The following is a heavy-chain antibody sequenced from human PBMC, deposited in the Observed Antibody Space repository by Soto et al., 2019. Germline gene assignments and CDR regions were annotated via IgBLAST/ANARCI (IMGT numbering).Heavy chain of an antibody. V-gene: IGHV3-48*04. Sequence: HPGGSLRLSCAASGFTFSSYSMNWVRQAPGKGLEWVSYISSSGNILYYADSVKGRFTISRDNAKNSLYLQMNSLRAEDTAIYYCARGPPISGSYLNYWGQGTVVTVSS. D-gene: IGHD1-26*01. J-gene: IGHJ4*02. CDR2: ISSSGNIL. CDR1: GFTFSSYS. CDR3: ARGPPISGSYLNY.